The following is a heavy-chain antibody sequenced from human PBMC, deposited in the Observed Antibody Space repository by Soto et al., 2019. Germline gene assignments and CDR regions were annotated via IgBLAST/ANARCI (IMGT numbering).Heavy chain of an antibody. J-gene: IGHJ4*02. CDR3: AKDSATLAVAGTRSDY. CDR2: ISSSSSYI. Sequence: EVQLVESGGGLVKPGGSLRLSCAASGFTFSSYSMNWVRQAPGKGLEWVSSISSSSSYIYYADSEKGRFTISRDNAKNSLYLQMNSLRVEDTAVYFCAKDSATLAVAGTRSDYWGQGTLVTVSS. V-gene: IGHV3-21*01. CDR1: GFTFSSYS. D-gene: IGHD6-19*01.